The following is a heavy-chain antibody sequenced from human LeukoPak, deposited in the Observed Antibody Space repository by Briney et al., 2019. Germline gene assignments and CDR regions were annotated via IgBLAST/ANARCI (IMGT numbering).Heavy chain of an antibody. CDR3: AKDRYCSGGACSGGFDS. D-gene: IGHD2-15*01. V-gene: IGHV3-43*02. CDR1: GFTFDDYA. CDR2: ITGDGGRT. J-gene: IGHJ4*02. Sequence: GSLRLSCAASGFTFDDYAMHWVRQPPGKGLEWVSLITGDGGRTKFADSVKGRFAISRDNSKNSLYLQMDSLRTEDTALYYCAKDRYCSGGACSGGFDSWGQGTLVAVSS.